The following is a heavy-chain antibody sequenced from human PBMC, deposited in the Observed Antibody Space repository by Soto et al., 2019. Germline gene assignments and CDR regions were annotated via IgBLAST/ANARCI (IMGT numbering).Heavy chain of an antibody. Sequence: PGGSLRLSCAASGFTCSSYAMSWVRQAPGKGLEWVSAISGSGGSTYYADSVKGRFTISRDNSKNTLYLQMNSLRAEDTAVYYCAKDDYYDSSGYHDYWGQGTLVTVSS. D-gene: IGHD3-22*01. CDR1: GFTCSSYA. J-gene: IGHJ4*02. V-gene: IGHV3-23*01. CDR3: AKDDYYDSSGYHDY. CDR2: ISGSGGST.